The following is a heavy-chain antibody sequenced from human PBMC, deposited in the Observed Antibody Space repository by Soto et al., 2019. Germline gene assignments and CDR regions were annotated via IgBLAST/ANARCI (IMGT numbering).Heavy chain of an antibody. CDR1: GGSISSYY. J-gene: IGHJ4*02. V-gene: IGHV4-59*08. CDR3: ARHSGGYNGFDFSY. CDR2: IYYPGST. D-gene: IGHD5-12*01. Sequence: QVQLQESGPGLVKPSETLSLTCTVSGGSISSYYWSWIRQPPGKGLEWIGSIYYPGSTNYNPSLNSRVTISVDTSKSQSSLSLTSVTAADTAVYYWARHSGGYNGFDFSYWGQGALVTVSS.